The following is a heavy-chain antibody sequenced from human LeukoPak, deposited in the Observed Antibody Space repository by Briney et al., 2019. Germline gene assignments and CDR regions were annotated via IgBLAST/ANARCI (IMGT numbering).Heavy chain of an antibody. CDR2: IYYSGST. CDR1: VVSISSYY. D-gene: IGHD2-2*01. V-gene: IGHV4-59*01. CDR3: ARAHCSSTSCYSYYYYGMDV. J-gene: IGHJ6*02. Sequence: PSETLSLTCTVSVVSISSYYWIWIRQPPGNGRKGIWYIYYSGSTNYTPSLKSRVTISVDTSKNQFSLKLSSVTAADTAVYYCARAHCSSTSCYSYYYYGMDVWGQGTTVTVSS.